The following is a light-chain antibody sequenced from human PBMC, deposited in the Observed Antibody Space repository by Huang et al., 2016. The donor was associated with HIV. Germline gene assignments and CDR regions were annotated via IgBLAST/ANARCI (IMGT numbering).Light chain of an antibody. Sequence: ENLMTQSPSTLSVSPGESATLSCRASQSVFKNLAWYQQKPGQAPKLLIYGSSARAAVIPARVSGSGSGTDFTLSISNLQSEDFAVYYCQQYNTSPRTFGQGTKVEV. V-gene: IGKV3-15*01. J-gene: IGKJ1*01. CDR3: QQYNTSPRT. CDR2: GSS. CDR1: QSVFKN.